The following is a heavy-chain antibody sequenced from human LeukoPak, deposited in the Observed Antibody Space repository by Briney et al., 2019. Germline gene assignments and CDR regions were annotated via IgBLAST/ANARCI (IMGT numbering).Heavy chain of an antibody. CDR1: GLTFSSYA. CDR3: AKFGGYSGYDLLGPCDY. D-gene: IGHD5-12*01. Sequence: GGSLSLSWEASGLTFSSYAMSWFGQAPGKGLEWVSTISGTGGSTYYADSVRGRFTISRDNSKNTLYLQMNSLRAEVTAVYYCAKFGGYSGYDLLGPCDYWGQGTLVTVSS. V-gene: IGHV3-23*01. CDR2: ISGTGGST. J-gene: IGHJ4*02.